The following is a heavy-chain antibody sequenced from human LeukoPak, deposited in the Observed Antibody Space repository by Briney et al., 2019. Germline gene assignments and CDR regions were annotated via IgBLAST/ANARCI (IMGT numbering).Heavy chain of an antibody. V-gene: IGHV3-48*02. Sequence: PGGSLRLSCAASGFTFSSYTMNWVRQTPGKGLEWVSYINSGSSTIYYADSVKGRFTISRDNAKNLLYLQMNSLRDEDTAVYYCARDRHSTGWYYFDYWGQGTLVTVSS. CDR2: INSGSSTI. CDR3: ARDRHSTGWYYFDY. J-gene: IGHJ4*02. D-gene: IGHD6-19*01. CDR1: GFTFSSYT.